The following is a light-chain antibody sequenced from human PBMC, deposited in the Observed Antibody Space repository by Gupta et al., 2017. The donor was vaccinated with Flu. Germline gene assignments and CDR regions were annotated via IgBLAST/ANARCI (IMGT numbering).Light chain of an antibody. CDR1: SSGNKN. V-gene: IGLV3-9*01. CDR3: QGEDSDNGVI. CDR2: KDS. J-gene: IGLJ2*01. Sequence: GKTAKITGGGKSSGNKNVHWDQQKPAQPRLLLVYKDSNRSAGIPGRFSGSKAGNTATLTIRGAKEGEEADYYVQGEDSDNGVIFGGGTRVTVL.